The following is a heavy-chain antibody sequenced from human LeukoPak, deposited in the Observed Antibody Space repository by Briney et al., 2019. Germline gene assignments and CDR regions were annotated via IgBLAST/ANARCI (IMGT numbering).Heavy chain of an antibody. CDR1: GYTFTNYY. CDR3: ARRSGWI. J-gene: IGHJ4*02. V-gene: IGHV1-46*01. D-gene: IGHD6-19*01. CDR2: INPSGGGT. Sequence: ASVKVSCKASGYTFTNYYMHWVRQAPGQGLEWMGTINPSGGGTSYSPKFQGRVTMTMDTSTSTVYMELISLRSEDTAVYYCARRSGWIWGQGSLVTVSS.